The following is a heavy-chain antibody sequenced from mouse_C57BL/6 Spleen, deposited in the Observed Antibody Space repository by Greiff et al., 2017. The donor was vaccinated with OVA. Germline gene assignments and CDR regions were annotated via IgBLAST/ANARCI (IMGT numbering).Heavy chain of an antibody. CDR3: VIPFDV. CDR2: INPSSGYT. Sequence: LVESGAELAKPGASVKLSCKASGYTFTSYWMHWVKQRPGQGLEWIGYINPSSGYTKYNQKFKDKATLTADKSSSTAYMELRSLTSEDSAVYFCVIPFDVWGTGTTVTVSS. V-gene: IGHV1-7*01. J-gene: IGHJ1*03. CDR1: GYTFTSYW.